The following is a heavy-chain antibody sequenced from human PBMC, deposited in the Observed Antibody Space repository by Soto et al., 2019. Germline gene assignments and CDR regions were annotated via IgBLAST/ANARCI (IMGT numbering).Heavy chain of an antibody. Sequence: QVQLVQSGAEVRKPGASVKVSCKASGYNFTSNHIHWVRQAPGQGLEWMGIINPRGGDTTYAQTFHDRITMTRDTSTSTVYMQLSSLRSEDTAVYYCARDLLYYAETHIWLDPWGQGTLVTVSS. CDR2: INPRGGDT. V-gene: IGHV1-46*03. J-gene: IGHJ5*02. CDR1: GYNFTSNH. D-gene: IGHD4-17*01. CDR3: ARDLLYYAETHIWLDP.